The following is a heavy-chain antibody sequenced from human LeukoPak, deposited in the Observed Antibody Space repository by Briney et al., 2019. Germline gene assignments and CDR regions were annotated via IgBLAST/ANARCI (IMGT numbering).Heavy chain of an antibody. J-gene: IGHJ4*02. CDR3: AKDMRYYDSSGYYFD. CDR1: GFTFDDYA. CDR2: ISWNSGSI. V-gene: IGHV3-9*01. D-gene: IGHD3-22*01. Sequence: GGSLRLSCAVSGFTFDDYAMHWVRQAPGKGLEWVSGISWNSGSIGYADSVKGRFTISRDNAKNSLYLQMNSLRPEDTALYYCAKDMRYYDSSGYYFDWGQGTLVTVSS.